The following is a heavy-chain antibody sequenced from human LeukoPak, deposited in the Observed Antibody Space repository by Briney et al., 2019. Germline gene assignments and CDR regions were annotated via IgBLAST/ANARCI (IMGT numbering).Heavy chain of an antibody. CDR2: MNGDGSQI. J-gene: IGHJ3*01. D-gene: IGHD1-26*01. CDR1: GFTFSIYW. CDR3: VAWGNSGNS. V-gene: IGHV3-7*01. Sequence: GGSLRLSCAASGFTFSIYWMSWVRQAPAKGLEWVAHMNGDGSQIYYMDFVKGRFTISRDNAKNSLYLQMNGLRAEDTAVYYCVAWGNSGNSWGQGTMVIVSS.